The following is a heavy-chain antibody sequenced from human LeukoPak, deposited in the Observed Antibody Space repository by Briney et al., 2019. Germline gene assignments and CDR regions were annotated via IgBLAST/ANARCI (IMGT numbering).Heavy chain of an antibody. CDR1: GFTFSSYA. J-gene: IGHJ3*02. V-gene: IGHV4-31*02. CDR3: ARADQSSYYDSSEGLDAFDI. D-gene: IGHD3-22*01. Sequence: LRLSCAASGFTFSSYAMSWISQHPGKGLEWIGYIYYSGSTYYNPSLKSRVTISVDTSKNQFSLKLSSVTAADTAVYYCARADQSSYYDSSEGLDAFDIWGQGTMVTVSS. CDR2: IYYSGST.